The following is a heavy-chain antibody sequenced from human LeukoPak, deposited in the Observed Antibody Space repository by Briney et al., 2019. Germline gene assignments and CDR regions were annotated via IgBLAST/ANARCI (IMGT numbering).Heavy chain of an antibody. J-gene: IGHJ2*01. CDR2: ISSNGGST. D-gene: IGHD1-7*01. CDR1: GFTLGSYS. V-gene: IGHV3-64D*06. CDR3: VKGSRNYGDL. Sequence: GGSLRLSCEASGFTLGSYSMNWVRQAPGKGLEYVSAISSNGGSTYYADSVKGRFTTSRDNSKNTLYLQMSSLRAEDTAVYYCVKGSRNYGDLWGRGTLVTVSS.